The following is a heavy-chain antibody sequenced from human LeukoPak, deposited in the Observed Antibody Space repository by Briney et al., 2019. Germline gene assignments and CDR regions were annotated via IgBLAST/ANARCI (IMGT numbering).Heavy chain of an antibody. J-gene: IGHJ3*02. CDR2: INWNGGST. CDR3: ARDSYLNHAFDI. CDR1: GFTSDDYG. D-gene: IGHD2/OR15-2a*01. Sequence: GGSLRLSCAASGFTSDDYGMSWVRQAPGKGLEWVSGINWNGGSTGYADSVKGRFTISRDNAKNSLYLQMNSLRAEDTALYYCARDSYLNHAFDIWGQGTMVTVSS. V-gene: IGHV3-20*04.